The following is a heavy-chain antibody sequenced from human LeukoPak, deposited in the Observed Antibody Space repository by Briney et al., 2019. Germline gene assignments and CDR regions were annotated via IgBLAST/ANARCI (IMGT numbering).Heavy chain of an antibody. V-gene: IGHV4-39*07. CDR3: AREDGSGSSYFDY. Sequence: SETLSLICTVSGGSISSSSYYWGWIRQPPGKGLEWIGSIYYSGSTYYNPSLKSRVTISVDTSKNQFSLKLSSVTAADTAVYYCAREDGSGSSYFDYWGQGTLVTVSS. D-gene: IGHD3-10*01. CDR2: IYYSGST. J-gene: IGHJ4*02. CDR1: GGSISSSSYY.